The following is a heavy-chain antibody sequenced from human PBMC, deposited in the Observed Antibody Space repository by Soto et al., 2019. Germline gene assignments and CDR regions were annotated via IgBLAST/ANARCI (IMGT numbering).Heavy chain of an antibody. Sequence: SQTLSLTCAISGDSVSSNTAAWNWIRQSPSRGLEWLGRTYYRSKWDNDYAVSVKSRIIFNPDTSKNQFSLKLSSVTAADTAVYYCARELQNGIAAARWFDPWGQGTLVTVSS. J-gene: IGHJ5*02. D-gene: IGHD6-13*01. CDR1: GDSVSSNTAA. V-gene: IGHV6-1*01. CDR3: ARELQNGIAAARWFDP. CDR2: TYYRSKWDN.